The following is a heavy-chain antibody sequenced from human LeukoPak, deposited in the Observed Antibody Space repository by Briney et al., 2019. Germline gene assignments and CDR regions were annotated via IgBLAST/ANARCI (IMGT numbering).Heavy chain of an antibody. CDR3: ASTTVRTDY. CDR2: IYHSGST. J-gene: IGHJ4*01. CDR1: GYSISSGYY. Sequence: SETLSLTCTVSGYSISSGYYWAWIRPSPRKGREWIGSIYHSGSTYYNPSLRSRVTISINPSNNQSSLKVTAVTAADTAVYYCASTTVRTDYWGQGTLVTVSS. D-gene: IGHD4-17*01. V-gene: IGHV4-38-2*02.